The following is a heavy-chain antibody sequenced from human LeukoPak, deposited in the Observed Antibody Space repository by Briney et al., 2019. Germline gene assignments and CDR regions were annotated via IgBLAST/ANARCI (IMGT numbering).Heavy chain of an antibody. CDR3: ARDHGFSYYYYYMDV. J-gene: IGHJ6*03. V-gene: IGHV3-7*01. Sequence: GGSLRLSCAASGFTFSRYWMSWVRQAPGKGLEWVANINQDGSEKYYVDSVKGRFTISRDNAKNSVYLQMNRLRAEDTAVYYCARDHGFSYYYYYMDVWGKGTTVTVSS. CDR1: GFTFSRYW. D-gene: IGHD3-3*01. CDR2: INQDGSEK.